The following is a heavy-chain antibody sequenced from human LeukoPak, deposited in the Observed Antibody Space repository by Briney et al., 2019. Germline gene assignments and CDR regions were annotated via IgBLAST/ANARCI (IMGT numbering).Heavy chain of an antibody. CDR2: INSDGSEG. CDR3: ARSSYSSSSSV. Sequence: GGSLRLSCAVSGFTFSGFRMSWSRQAPGKGLEWVAGINSDGSEGYYADVVKGRFTISRDNAKNSLYLQINSLRAEDTAVYYCARSSYSSSSSVWGQGTMVTVSS. D-gene: IGHD6-6*01. CDR1: GFTFSGFR. J-gene: IGHJ3*01. V-gene: IGHV3-7*03.